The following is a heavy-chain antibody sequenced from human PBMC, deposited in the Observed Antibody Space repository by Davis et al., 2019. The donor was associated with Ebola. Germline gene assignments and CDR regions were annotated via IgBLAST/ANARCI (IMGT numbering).Heavy chain of an antibody. CDR1: GFASSSYW. D-gene: IGHD3-9*01. V-gene: IGHV3-7*01. CDR3: ARAEYDILTGYYDY. CDR2: IKQGGSEK. J-gene: IGHJ4*02. Sequence: PGGSLRLSCAASGFASSSYWMSWVRQAPGKGLEWVANIKQGGSEKYYVDSVKGRFTISRDNAKNSLYLQMNSLRAEDTAVYYCARAEYDILTGYYDYWGQGTLVTVSS.